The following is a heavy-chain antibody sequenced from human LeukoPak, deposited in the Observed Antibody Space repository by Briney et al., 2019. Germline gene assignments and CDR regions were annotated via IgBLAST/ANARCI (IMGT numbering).Heavy chain of an antibody. V-gene: IGHV4-39*01. J-gene: IGHJ4*02. CDR1: GGSISSGSYY. D-gene: IGHD1-26*01. CDR3: ARHVNSNGSPSDY. Sequence: SETLSLTCTVSGGSISSGSYYWGWIRQPPGKGLEWIGSIYYIGSTYYNPSLKSRVTISVDTSKNQFSLKLRSVTAADTAVYYCARHVNSNGSPSDYWGQGTLVTVSS. CDR2: IYYIGST.